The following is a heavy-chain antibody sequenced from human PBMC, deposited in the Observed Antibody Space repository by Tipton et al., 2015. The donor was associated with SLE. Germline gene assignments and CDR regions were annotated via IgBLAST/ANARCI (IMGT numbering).Heavy chain of an antibody. CDR2: IYYSGST. Sequence: TLSLTCTVSGASISSYSWSWIRQPPGKGLEWIGYIYYSGSTYYTPSLKSRVTASVDTSKNQFSLSLYSVTVDDTAVYYCARQGTGFGSGRDDYWGQGILVTVSS. CDR1: GASISSYS. J-gene: IGHJ4*02. CDR3: ARQGTGFGSGRDDY. D-gene: IGHD1-14*01. V-gene: IGHV4-59*04.